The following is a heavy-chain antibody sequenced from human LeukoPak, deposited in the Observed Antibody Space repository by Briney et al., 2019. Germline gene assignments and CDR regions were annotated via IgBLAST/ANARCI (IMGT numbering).Heavy chain of an antibody. V-gene: IGHV1-46*01. J-gene: IGHJ6*02. D-gene: IGHD3-3*01. CDR3: ARCEGRITIFGVVPWSGMDV. CDR1: GYTFTSCY. CDR2: INPSGGST. Sequence: EASVKVSCKASGYTFTSCYMHWVRQAPGQGLEWMGIINPSGGSTSYAQKFQGRVTMTRDTSTSTVYMELSSLRSEDTAVYYCARCEGRITIFGVVPWSGMDVWGQGTTVTVSS.